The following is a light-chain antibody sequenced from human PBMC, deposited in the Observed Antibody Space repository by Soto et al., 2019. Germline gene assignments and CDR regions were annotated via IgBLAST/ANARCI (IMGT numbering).Light chain of an antibody. CDR1: SSNIAPNT. V-gene: IGLV1-44*01. CDR3: AAWDDSLNGYV. J-gene: IGLJ1*01. Sequence: QSVLTQPPSASGTPGQRVTISCSGSSSNIAPNTVNWYQHLPGAAPQLPIFANDRRPSGVPDRFSGSRSGTSASLAISGLQSEDEADYYCAAWDDSLNGYVFGTGTKVTVL. CDR2: AND.